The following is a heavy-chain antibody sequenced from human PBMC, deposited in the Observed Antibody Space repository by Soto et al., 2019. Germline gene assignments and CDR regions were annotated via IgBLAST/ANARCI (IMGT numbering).Heavy chain of an antibody. D-gene: IGHD6-13*01. CDR3: ARVIAAAFDY. CDR1: GGAISSYY. J-gene: IGHJ4*02. CDR2: IYYSGST. Sequence: SETLSISCIDPGGAISSYYLSCIRQPPGKGLEWIGYIYYSGSTNYNPSLKSRVTISVDTSKNQFSLKLSSVTAADTAVYYCARVIAAAFDYWRQGTLVTVYS. V-gene: IGHV4-59*01.